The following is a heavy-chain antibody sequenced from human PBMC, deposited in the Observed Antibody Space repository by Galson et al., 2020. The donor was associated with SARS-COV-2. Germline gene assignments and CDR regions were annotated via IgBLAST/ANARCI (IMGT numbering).Heavy chain of an antibody. V-gene: IGHV4-30-2*01. Sequence: SETLSLTCAVSGTSISSGSYSWNWIRQPPGKGLEWIGYISHSGGTYYNPSLKSRVTISGDRSKNQFSLRLSSVTAADTAVYYCVKGGGDAGGGYFDYWGQGTLVTVSS. CDR3: VKGGGDAGGGYFDY. CDR2: ISHSGGT. D-gene: IGHD2-21*01. CDR1: GTSISSGSYS. J-gene: IGHJ4*02.